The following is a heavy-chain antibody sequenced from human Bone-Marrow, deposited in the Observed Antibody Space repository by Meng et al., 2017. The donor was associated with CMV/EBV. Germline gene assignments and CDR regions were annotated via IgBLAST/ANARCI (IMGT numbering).Heavy chain of an antibody. CDR1: GFTFSNAW. V-gene: IGHV3-15*01. D-gene: IGHD1-1*01. J-gene: IGHJ6*02. CDR2: IKSKTDGGTT. Sequence: GESLKISCAASGFTFSNAWMSWVRQAPGKGLEWVGRIKSKTDGGTTDYAAPVKGRFTISRDDSKNTLYLQMNSLKTEDTAVYYCTTDADDFYYYYGMDVWGPGNTVNVSS. CDR3: TTDADDFYYYYGMDV.